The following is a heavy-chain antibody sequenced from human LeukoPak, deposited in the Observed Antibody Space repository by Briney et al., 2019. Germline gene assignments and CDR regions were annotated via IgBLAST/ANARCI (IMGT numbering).Heavy chain of an antibody. CDR3: AKDLSVRGYYYGMDV. CDR2: ISYDGSNK. Sequence: GRSLRLSCAASGFTFSSYGMHWVRQAPGKGLEWVAVISYDGSNKYYADSVKGRFTISRDNSKNTLYLQMNSLRAEDTAVYYCAKDLSVRGYYYGMDVWGQGTTVTVSS. D-gene: IGHD2/OR15-2a*01. J-gene: IGHJ6*02. V-gene: IGHV3-30*18. CDR1: GFTFSSYG.